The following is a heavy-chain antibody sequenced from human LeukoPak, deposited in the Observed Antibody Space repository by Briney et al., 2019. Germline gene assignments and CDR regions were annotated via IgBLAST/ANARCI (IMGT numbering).Heavy chain of an antibody. CDR3: ARVFKGGSYNWFDP. CDR1: GGSFSSYY. Sequence: SETLSLTCAVYGGSFSSYYWSWIRQPPGKGLEWIGEINHSGSTNYNPSLKSRVTISVDTSKNQFSLKLSSVTAADTAVYYCARVFKGGSYNWFDPWGQGTLVTVSS. V-gene: IGHV4-34*01. D-gene: IGHD1-26*01. CDR2: INHSGST. J-gene: IGHJ5*02.